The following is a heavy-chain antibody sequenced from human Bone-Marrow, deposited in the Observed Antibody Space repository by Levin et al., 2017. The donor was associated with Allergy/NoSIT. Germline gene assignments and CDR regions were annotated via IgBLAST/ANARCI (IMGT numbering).Heavy chain of an antibody. CDR3: AKGGRMPIVGATGTPSLRDAFDI. D-gene: IGHD1-26*01. CDR2: ISGSGGST. J-gene: IGHJ3*02. CDR1: GFTFSSYA. V-gene: IGHV3-23*01. Sequence: PGGSLRLSCAASGFTFSSYAMSWVRQAPGKGLEWVSAISGSGGSTYYADSVKGRFTISRDNSKNTLYLQMNSLRAEDTAVYYCAKGGRMPIVGATGTPSLRDAFDIWGKGTMVTVSS.